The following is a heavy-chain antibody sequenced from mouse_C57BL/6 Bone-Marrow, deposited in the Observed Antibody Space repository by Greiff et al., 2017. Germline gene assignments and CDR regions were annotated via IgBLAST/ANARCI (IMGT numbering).Heavy chain of an antibody. D-gene: IGHD3-2*02. J-gene: IGHJ2*01. V-gene: IGHV1-64*01. CDR1: GYTFTSYW. Sequence: VQLQQPGAELVKPGASVKLSCKASGYTFTSYWMHWVKQRPGQGLEWIGMIHPNSGSTYYNEKFKSKATLTVDKSSSTAYRQLSSLTSEDAAVYYCARGLDSSGYDYWGQGTTLTVSS. CDR2: IHPNSGST. CDR3: ARGLDSSGYDY.